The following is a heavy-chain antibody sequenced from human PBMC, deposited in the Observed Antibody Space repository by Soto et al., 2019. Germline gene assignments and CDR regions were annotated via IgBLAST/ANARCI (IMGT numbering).Heavy chain of an antibody. CDR3: ARGGRWLQGNDY. D-gene: IGHD3-16*01. CDR1: GFTFSSYA. V-gene: IGHV3-30*04. J-gene: IGHJ4*02. CDR2: IWHDGSNK. Sequence: QVQLVESGGGMVQPGRSLRLSCAASGFTFSSYAMHWVRQAPGKGLEWVAVIWHDGSNKYYADSVKGRFTISRDNSKNTLYLQMNSLRPDDTAVYYCARGGRWLQGNDYWGQGSLVTVSS.